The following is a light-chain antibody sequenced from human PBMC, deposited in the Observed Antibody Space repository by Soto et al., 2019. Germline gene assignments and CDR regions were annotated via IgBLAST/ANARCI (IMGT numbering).Light chain of an antibody. J-gene: IGKJ1*01. Sequence: AIQMTQSPSSLSASVGDSVTITCRASQGIRNDLGWYQQKPGKAPELLIYAASTLQRGVPSRFSGSGSGTDFPLTISSLQPEDFATYYCLQDSNYPRTFGQGTKVEIK. V-gene: IGKV1-6*01. CDR3: LQDSNYPRT. CDR1: QGIRND. CDR2: AAS.